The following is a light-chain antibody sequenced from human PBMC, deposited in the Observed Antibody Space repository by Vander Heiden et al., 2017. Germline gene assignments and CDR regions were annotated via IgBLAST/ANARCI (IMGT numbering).Light chain of an antibody. V-gene: IGKV4-1*01. Sequence: DIVMTQSPDSLAVYLGERAPINCKSSQSVLYSSNNKNYLAWYQQKPGQPPKLLIYWASTRESGVPDRFSGSGSGTDFTLTISSLQAEDVAVYYCQQYYSTPRTFGQGTKVEIK. CDR3: QQYYSTPRT. CDR2: WAS. J-gene: IGKJ1*01. CDR1: QSVLYSSNNKNY.